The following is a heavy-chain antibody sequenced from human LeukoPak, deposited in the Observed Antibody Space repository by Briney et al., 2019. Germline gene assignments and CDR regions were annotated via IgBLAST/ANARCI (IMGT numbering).Heavy chain of an antibody. V-gene: IGHV1-2*02. CDR3: ARARPSYSGSYYFDY. Sequence: GASVKASCKASGYTFTGYYMHWVRQAPGQGLEWMGWINPNSGGTNYAQKFQGRVTMTRDTSISTAYMELSRLRSDDTAVYYCARARPSYSGSYYFDYWGQGTLVTVSS. J-gene: IGHJ4*02. CDR2: INPNSGGT. CDR1: GYTFTGYY. D-gene: IGHD1-26*01.